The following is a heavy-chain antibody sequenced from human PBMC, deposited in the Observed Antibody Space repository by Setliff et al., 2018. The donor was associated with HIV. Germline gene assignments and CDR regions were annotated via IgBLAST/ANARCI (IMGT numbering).Heavy chain of an antibody. V-gene: IGHV3-30*04. CDR1: GFSLSGYA. J-gene: IGHJ4*02. CDR3: ARDVSPIVVVTAPDY. D-gene: IGHD2-21*02. CDR2: ISYDGSRT. Sequence: PGGSLRLSCAASGFSLSGYAMHWVRQAPDKGPEWVSIISYDGSRTYYAESVKGRFTISRDNSKNTLYLQMRSLGPDDTAVYYCARDVSPIVVVTAPDYWGQGTLVTVSS.